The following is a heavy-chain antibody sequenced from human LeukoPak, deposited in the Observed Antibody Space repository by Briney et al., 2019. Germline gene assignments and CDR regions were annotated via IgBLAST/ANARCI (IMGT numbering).Heavy chain of an antibody. V-gene: IGHV3-7*03. CDR2: IKQDGSEK. CDR1: GFTFSSYW. Sequence: HAGGSLRLSCAASGFTFSSYWMSWVRQAPGKGLEWVANIKQDGSEKYYVDSVKGRFTISRDNAKNSLYLQMNSLRAEDTAVYYCAKEPSIAAAHNWFDPWGQGTLVTVSS. J-gene: IGHJ5*02. D-gene: IGHD6-13*01. CDR3: AKEPSIAAAHNWFDP.